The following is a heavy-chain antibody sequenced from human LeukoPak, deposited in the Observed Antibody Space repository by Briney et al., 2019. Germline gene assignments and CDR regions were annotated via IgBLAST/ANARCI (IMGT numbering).Heavy chain of an antibody. Sequence: SETLSLTCTVSGGSISSYYWSWIRQPPGKGLEWIGYVYYSGSTNYNPSLKSRVTLLVDTSKNQFSLSLSSVTAADTAVYYCARQTGSGLFILPGGQGTLVTVSS. D-gene: IGHD3/OR15-3a*01. J-gene: IGHJ4*02. CDR2: VYYSGST. CDR1: GGSISSYY. V-gene: IGHV4-59*01. CDR3: ARQTGSGLFILP.